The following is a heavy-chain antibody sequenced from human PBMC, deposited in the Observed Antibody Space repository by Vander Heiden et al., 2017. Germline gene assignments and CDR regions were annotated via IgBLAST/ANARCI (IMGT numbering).Heavy chain of an antibody. CDR3: ARDRPGIAGAGTSGLDY. D-gene: IGHD6-19*01. Sequence: EVQLVESGGGLVQPGGSLRLSCAASGFTFSSYEMNWVRQAPGKGLEWVSYISSSGSTIYYADSVKGRVTISRDNAKNSLYLQMNSLRAEDTAVYYCARDRPGIAGAGTSGLDYWGQGTLVTVSS. CDR2: ISSSGSTI. CDR1: GFTFSSYE. V-gene: IGHV3-48*03. J-gene: IGHJ4*02.